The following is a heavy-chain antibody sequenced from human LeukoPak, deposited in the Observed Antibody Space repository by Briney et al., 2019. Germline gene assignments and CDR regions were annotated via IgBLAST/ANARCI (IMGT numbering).Heavy chain of an antibody. V-gene: IGHV4-34*01. D-gene: IGHD3-10*01. CDR1: GGSFSGYY. J-gene: IGHJ5*02. Sequence: SETLSLTCAVYGGSFSGYYWSWIRQPPGKGLEWIGEINHSGSTNYNPSLKSRVTISVDTSKNQFSLKLSSVTAADTAVYYCAGGVRRLIWFGELLPSANWFDPWGQGTLVTVSS. CDR3: AGGVRRLIWFGELLPSANWFDP. CDR2: INHSGST.